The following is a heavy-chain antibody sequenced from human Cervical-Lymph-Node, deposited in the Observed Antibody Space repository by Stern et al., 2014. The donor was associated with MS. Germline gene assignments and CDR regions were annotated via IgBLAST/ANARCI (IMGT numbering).Heavy chain of an antibody. CDR1: GYTFTNYA. D-gene: IGHD3-3*01. CDR2: INTNTGDP. V-gene: IGHV7-4-1*02. Sequence: QVQLVQSGSELKEPGASVKVSCKASGYTFTNYAINWVRQAPGQGLEWMGWINTNTGDPTYAQGFTGRFVFSLDTSVTTAYLQISSLKPEDTAVYFCARDLGHHVLWSGYYTPPGYWGQGTQVTASS. J-gene: IGHJ4*02. CDR3: ARDLGHHVLWSGYYTPPGY.